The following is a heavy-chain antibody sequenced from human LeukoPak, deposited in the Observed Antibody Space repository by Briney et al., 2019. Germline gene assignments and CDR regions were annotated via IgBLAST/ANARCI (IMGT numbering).Heavy chain of an antibody. V-gene: IGHV3-33*06. D-gene: IGHD1-26*01. J-gene: IGHJ4*02. CDR1: GFTFSSYG. CDR2: IWYDGSNK. CDR3: TKVHIRGSYGN. Sequence: GASLRLSCAASGFTFSSYGMHWVRQAPGKGLEWVAVIWYDGSNKYYADSVKGRFTISRDNSKNTLYLQMNSLRAEDTAVYYCTKVHIRGSYGNRGQGTLVTVSS.